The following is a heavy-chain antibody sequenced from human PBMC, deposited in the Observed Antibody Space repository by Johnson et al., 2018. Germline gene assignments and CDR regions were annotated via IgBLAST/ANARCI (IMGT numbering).Heavy chain of an antibody. CDR3: ARDRGVRGVIIYHYMDV. CDR2: INAGNGNT. V-gene: IGHV1-3*01. CDR1: GYTFTSYA. D-gene: IGHD3-10*01. Sequence: VQLLESGAEVKKXGASXKVXCKASGYTFTSYAMHWVRQAPGQRLEWMGWINAGNGNTKYSQKFQGRVTITRDTSASTAYMGLRSLRSEDTAVYYCARDRGVRGVIIYHYMDVWAKGPRSPSP. J-gene: IGHJ6*03.